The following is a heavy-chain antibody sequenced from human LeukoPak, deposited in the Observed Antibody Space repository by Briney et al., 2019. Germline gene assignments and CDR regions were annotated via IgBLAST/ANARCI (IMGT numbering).Heavy chain of an antibody. CDR1: GFSFSTYA. CDR3: ARDSGGDTYNDYFDS. D-gene: IGHD5-24*01. J-gene: IGHJ4*02. CDR2: INYNGDST. Sequence: GGSLRFSCAASGFSFSTYAMHWVRQALGKGLEYVSAINYNGDSTYYANSVKGRFIISRDNSKKTLFLQMGSLRAEDTAVYYCARDSGGDTYNDYFDSWGQGTLVTVSS. V-gene: IGHV3-64*01.